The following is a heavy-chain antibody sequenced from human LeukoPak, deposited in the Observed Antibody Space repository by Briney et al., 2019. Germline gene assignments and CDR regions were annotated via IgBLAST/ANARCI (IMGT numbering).Heavy chain of an antibody. V-gene: IGHV1-18*01. CDR3: ARGTIDYYYYMDV. J-gene: IGHJ6*03. Sequence: ASVKVSCKASVYTFTSYGISWVRQAPGQGLEWMGWISANNGDTNYAQKLQGRVTMTTDTSTSTAYMEVRSLRSDDSAVYYCARGTIDYYYYMDVWGNGTTVTVSS. CDR1: VYTFTSYG. CDR2: ISANNGDT. D-gene: IGHD1-7*01.